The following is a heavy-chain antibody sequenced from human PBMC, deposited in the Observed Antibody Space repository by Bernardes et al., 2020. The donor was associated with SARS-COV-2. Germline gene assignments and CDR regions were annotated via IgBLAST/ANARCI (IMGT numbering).Heavy chain of an antibody. CDR3: AKGVDIYGSGTFYNNYYFDH. CDR2: ISASSDST. V-gene: IGHV3-23*01. J-gene: IGHJ4*02. D-gene: IGHD3-10*01. CDR1: GFTFSLYA. Sequence: GGSLRLSCAASGFTFSLYAMSWVRQAPGKGLEWVSAISASSDSTFYADSVEGRFTISRDNSKNTVYLQLNSLRAEDTAVYYCAKGVDIYGSGTFYNNYYFDHWGQGTLVTVSS.